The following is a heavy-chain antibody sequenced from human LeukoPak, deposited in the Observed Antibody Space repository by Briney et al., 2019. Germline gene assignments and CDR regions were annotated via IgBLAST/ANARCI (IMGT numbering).Heavy chain of an antibody. V-gene: IGHV3-30*02. CDR1: GFTFSSYG. CDR3: AKEGCSGGSCYFLGFDI. D-gene: IGHD2-15*01. Sequence: PGGSLRLSCAASGFTFSSYGMHWVRQAPGKGLEWVAFIRYDGSNKYYADSVKGRFTISRDNSKNTLYLQMNSLRAEDTAVYYCAKEGCSGGSCYFLGFDIWGQGTMVTVSS. J-gene: IGHJ3*02. CDR2: IRYDGSNK.